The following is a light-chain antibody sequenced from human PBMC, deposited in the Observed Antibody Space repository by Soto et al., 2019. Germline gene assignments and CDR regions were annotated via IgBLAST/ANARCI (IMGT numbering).Light chain of an antibody. CDR1: QSVSSSY. CDR2: GAS. J-gene: IGKJ2*01. Sequence: EIVLTQSPGTLSLSPGERATLSCRASQSVSSSYLAWYQQKPGQAPRLLIYGASSRATGIPARFSGSGSGTEFSLTISSLQSEDFALYYCQQYDKWPYTVGQGTKVDIK. V-gene: IGKV3-20*01. CDR3: QQYDKWPYT.